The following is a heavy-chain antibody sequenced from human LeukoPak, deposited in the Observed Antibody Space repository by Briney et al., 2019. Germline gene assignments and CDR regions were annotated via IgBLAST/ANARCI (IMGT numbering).Heavy chain of an antibody. Sequence: QPGGALRLSCVASGFTFNSYGMSWVRQAPGKGLEWVSGISGSGGSTYYADSVKGRFTISRDNSRNTLYLQMNSLKTDDTAVYYCGRDVSAVAGTAWFDPWGQGTLVTVSS. CDR2: ISGSGGST. V-gene: IGHV3-23*01. CDR3: GRDVSAVAGTAWFDP. D-gene: IGHD6-19*01. CDR1: GFTFNSYG. J-gene: IGHJ5*02.